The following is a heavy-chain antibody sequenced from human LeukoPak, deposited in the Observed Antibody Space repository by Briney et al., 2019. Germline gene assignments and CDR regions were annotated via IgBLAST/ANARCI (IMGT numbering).Heavy chain of an antibody. Sequence: SETLSLTCTVSGGSISSGGYYWSWIRQHPGTGLEWIGYIYYSGSTYYNPSLKSRVTISVDTSKNQFSLKLSSVTAADTAVYYCARGPIGVFRHWGQGTLVTVSS. CDR3: ARGPIGVFRH. J-gene: IGHJ1*01. V-gene: IGHV4-31*03. CDR2: IYYSGST. D-gene: IGHD1-26*01. CDR1: GGSISSGGYY.